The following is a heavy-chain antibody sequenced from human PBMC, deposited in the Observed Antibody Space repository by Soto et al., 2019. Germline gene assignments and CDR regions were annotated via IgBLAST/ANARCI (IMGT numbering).Heavy chain of an antibody. D-gene: IGHD4-17*01. J-gene: IGHJ3*02. V-gene: IGHV4-30-4*01. Sequence: LCGGSISSGDYYWSWIRQPPGKGLEWIGYIYYSGSTYYNPSLKSRVTISVDTSKNQFSLKLSSVTAADTAVYYCARGLDYGDSGVTFDIWGQGTMVTVSS. CDR1: GGSISSGDYY. CDR2: IYYSGST. CDR3: ARGLDYGDSGVTFDI.